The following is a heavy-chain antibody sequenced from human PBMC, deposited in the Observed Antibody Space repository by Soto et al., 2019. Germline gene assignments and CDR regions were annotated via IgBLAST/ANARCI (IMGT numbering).Heavy chain of an antibody. CDR3: TRSPYEYIYGVPDAFDI. D-gene: IGHD3-16*01. V-gene: IGHV3-33*01. J-gene: IGHJ3*02. CDR2: IWYDGSNK. Sequence: QVQLVESGGGVVQPGGSLRLSCAASAFTFSSYAMHWVRQAPGKGLEWVVVIWYDGSNKYYADSVKGRFTISRDNSKNTLFLQMNSLRAEDTAVYYCTRSPYEYIYGVPDAFDIWGQGTMVTVSS. CDR1: AFTFSSYA.